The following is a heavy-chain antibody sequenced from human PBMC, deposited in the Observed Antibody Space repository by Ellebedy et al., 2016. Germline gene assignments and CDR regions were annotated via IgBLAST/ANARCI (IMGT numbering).Heavy chain of an antibody. V-gene: IGHV4-59*13. D-gene: IGHD4-17*01. CDR3: ARATVTTGGAFDI. CDR1: GGSISSYY. Sequence: SETLSLTXTVSGGSISSYYWSWIRQPPGKGLEWIGYIYYSGSTNYNPSLKSRVTISVDTSKNQFSLKLSSVTAADTAVYYCARATVTTGGAFDIWGQGTMVTVSS. J-gene: IGHJ3*02. CDR2: IYYSGST.